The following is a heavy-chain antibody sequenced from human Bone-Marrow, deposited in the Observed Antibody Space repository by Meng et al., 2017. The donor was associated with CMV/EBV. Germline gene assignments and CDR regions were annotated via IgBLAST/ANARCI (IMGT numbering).Heavy chain of an antibody. D-gene: IGHD2-2*01. CDR3: ARTRIEVEPDGRKIKYYNYGMDG. CDR2: INPNSGGT. Sequence: ASVKVSCKASGYTFTSYYMHWVRQAPGQGLEWMGWINPNSGGTNYAQKFQGRVTMTRVTSISTAYMELSSLTSDDTAVYYCARTRIEVEPDGRKIKYYNYGMDGWGQGTTVTVSS. V-gene: IGHV1-2*02. J-gene: IGHJ6*02. CDR1: GYTFTSYY.